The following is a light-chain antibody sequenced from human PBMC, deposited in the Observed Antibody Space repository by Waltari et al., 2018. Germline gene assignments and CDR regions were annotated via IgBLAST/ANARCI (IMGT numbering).Light chain of an antibody. CDR2: WAS. J-gene: IGKJ5*01. Sequence: DIVMTQSPDSLAVSLGERATFNCKSSQSVLYTANNKNYLALYQQKPGQSPKLLIYWASTRESGVPDRFNGSGSGTDFTLTISSLQAEDVAVYYCQQYYSTLITFGQGTRLEIK. CDR1: QSVLYTANNKNY. CDR3: QQYYSTLIT. V-gene: IGKV4-1*01.